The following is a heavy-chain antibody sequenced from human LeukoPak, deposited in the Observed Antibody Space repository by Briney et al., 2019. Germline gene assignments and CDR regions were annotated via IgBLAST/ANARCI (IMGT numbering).Heavy chain of an antibody. CDR1: GFTFSSYW. D-gene: IGHD3-10*01. CDR2: INQDESEK. CDR3: ARDPVYYDSGNNRGSLDY. V-gene: IGHV3-7*01. J-gene: IGHJ4*02. Sequence: GGSLRLSCAASGFTFSSYWMSWVRQAPGKGLEWVANINQDESEKYCVDSVKGRFTISRDNAKSSLYLQMNSLRVEDMAVYYCARDPVYYDSGNNRGSLDYWGQGTLVTVSS.